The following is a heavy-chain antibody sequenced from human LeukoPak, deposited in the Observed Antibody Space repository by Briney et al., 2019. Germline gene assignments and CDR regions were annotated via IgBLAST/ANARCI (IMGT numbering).Heavy chain of an antibody. CDR2: IYYTGTT. J-gene: IGHJ4*02. Sequence: SETLSLTCTVSGGPISGYYWGWIRQPPGKGLEWIGYIYYTGTTNYNPSLKSRVTISVDTSKNQFSLKLRSVTAADTAVYYCTKVGTGTVDYWGQGTLVTVSS. CDR3: TKVGTGTVDY. D-gene: IGHD1-1*01. CDR1: GGPISGYY. V-gene: IGHV4-59*01.